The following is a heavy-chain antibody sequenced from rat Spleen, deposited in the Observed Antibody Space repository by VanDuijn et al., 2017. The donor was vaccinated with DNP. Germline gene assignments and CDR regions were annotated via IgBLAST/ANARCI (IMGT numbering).Heavy chain of an antibody. CDR3: TTDRNWGPPYYWYFDF. CDR1: GFTFSDYA. Sequence: EVQLVESAGGLVQPGNSLKLSCAASGFTFSDYAMAWVRQSLSKGLEWVAYISRGSDTTYYGDSVRGRFIISRDNAKSTLYLQMDSLKSEDTATYYCTTDRNWGPPYYWYFDFWGPGTMVTVSS. J-gene: IGHJ1*01. V-gene: IGHV5S23*01. D-gene: IGHD5-1*01. CDR2: ISRGSDTT.